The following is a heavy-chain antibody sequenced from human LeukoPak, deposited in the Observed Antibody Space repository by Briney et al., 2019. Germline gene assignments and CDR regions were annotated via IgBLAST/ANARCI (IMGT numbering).Heavy chain of an antibody. J-gene: IGHJ3*02. D-gene: IGHD3-16*01. CDR2: ITAGGVIT. V-gene: IGHV3-23*01. Sequence: GGSLRLSCAASGFSFPSYAMSWVRQAPRRGLEWVSLITAGGVITHYTDSVKGRFTISRDNSKNTLYLQMNSVRSEDTAVYYCAKGKINHDGAVEIWGQGTTVTVSS. CDR1: GFSFPSYA. CDR3: AKGKINHDGAVEI.